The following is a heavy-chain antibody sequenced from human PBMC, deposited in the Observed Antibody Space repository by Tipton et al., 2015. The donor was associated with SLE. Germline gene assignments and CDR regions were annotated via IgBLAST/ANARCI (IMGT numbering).Heavy chain of an antibody. CDR3: ASTYYDFWSGNY. Sequence: TLSLTCTVSGGSISSSSYYWGWIRQPPGKGLEWIGSIYYSGSTYYNPSLKSRVTISVDTSKNQFSLKLSSVTAADTAVYYCASTYYDFWSGNYWGQGTLVTVSS. J-gene: IGHJ4*02. V-gene: IGHV4-39*07. CDR2: IYYSGST. D-gene: IGHD3-3*01. CDR1: GGSISSSSYY.